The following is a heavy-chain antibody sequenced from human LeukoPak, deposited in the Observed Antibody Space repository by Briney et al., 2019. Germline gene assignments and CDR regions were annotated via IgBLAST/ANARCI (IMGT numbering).Heavy chain of an antibody. CDR2: ISGSGGIT. V-gene: IGHV3-23*01. CDR1: GFTFSSYA. Sequence: GGSLRLSCAASGFTFSSYAISWVRQAPGKGLEWVTAISGSGGITYYADSVKGRFTISRDNSKNTLYLQMNSLRAEDTAVYYCAKAPYNSGTYYIYYFDSWGQGTLVTVSS. D-gene: IGHD3-10*01. J-gene: IGHJ4*02. CDR3: AKAPYNSGTYYIYYFDS.